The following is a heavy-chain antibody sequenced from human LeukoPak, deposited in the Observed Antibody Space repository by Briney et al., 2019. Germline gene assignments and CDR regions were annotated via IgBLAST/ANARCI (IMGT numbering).Heavy chain of an antibody. J-gene: IGHJ4*02. CDR3: ARGPVELGAFNGRLES. Sequence: SETLSLTCTVSGGSISSYYWSWIRQPPGKGLEWIGRMYTSGSTNYNPSLESRVTISAGTSKNQISLKLRSVTAADTAVYYCARGPVELGAFNGRLESWGQGTLVAVSS. V-gene: IGHV4-4*08. D-gene: IGHD2-8*01. CDR2: MYTSGST. CDR1: GGSISSYY.